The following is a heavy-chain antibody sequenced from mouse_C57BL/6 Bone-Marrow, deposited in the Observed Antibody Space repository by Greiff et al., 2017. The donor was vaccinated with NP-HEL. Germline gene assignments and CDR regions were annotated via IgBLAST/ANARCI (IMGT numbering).Heavy chain of an antibody. CDR2: IDPETGGT. CDR3: TRSWRWLLPAWFAY. V-gene: IGHV1-15*01. J-gene: IGHJ3*01. CDR1: GYTFPDYE. Sequence: VKLKESGAELVRPGASVTLSCKASGYTFPDYEMHWVKQTPVHGLEWIGAIDPETGGTAYNQKFKGKAILTADKSSSTAYMELRSLTSEDSAVYYCTRSWRWLLPAWFAYWGQGTLVTVSA. D-gene: IGHD2-3*01.